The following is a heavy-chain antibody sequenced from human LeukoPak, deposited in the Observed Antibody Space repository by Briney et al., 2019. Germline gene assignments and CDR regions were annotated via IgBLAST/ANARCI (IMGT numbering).Heavy chain of an antibody. J-gene: IGHJ6*03. CDR2: ISNTGNAI. V-gene: IGHV3-48*03. CDR3: AREVGDTAMYYYYYMDV. D-gene: IGHD5-18*01. CDR1: GFTFSSYE. Sequence: PGGSLRLSCAASGFTFSSYEMNWVRQAPGKGLEWVSFISNTGNAIYYADSVKGRFTISRDNAKNSLYLQMNSLRAEDTALYYCAREVGDTAMYYYYYMDVWGKGTTVTVSS.